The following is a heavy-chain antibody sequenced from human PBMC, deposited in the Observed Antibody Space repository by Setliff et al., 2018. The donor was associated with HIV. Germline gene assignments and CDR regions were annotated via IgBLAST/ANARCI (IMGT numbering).Heavy chain of an antibody. Sequence: GGSLRLSCAASGFTFSSYWMSWVRQAPGKGLEWVANIKQDGSEKYYVDSVKGRFTISRDNAKNSLYLQMNSLRAEDTAVYYCAKDRSGSYSFARDWGQGTQVTVSS. CDR1: GFTFSSYW. V-gene: IGHV3-7*01. D-gene: IGHD1-26*01. CDR3: AKDRSGSYSFARD. CDR2: IKQDGSEK. J-gene: IGHJ4*02.